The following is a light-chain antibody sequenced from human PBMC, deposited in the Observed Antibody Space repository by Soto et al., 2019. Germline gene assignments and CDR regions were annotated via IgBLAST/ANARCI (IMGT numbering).Light chain of an antibody. CDR2: AAS. V-gene: IGKV1-39*01. CDR1: QTISSP. CDR3: EQSYSTLYT. J-gene: IGKJ2*01. Sequence: DIQMTQSPSSRSASVGDRVTITCRASQTISSPLNRYQQKPGKEPKLLIYAASSLESGVTSRFRGGGSGTDFTLTISSLQPEDLATHSSEQSYSTLYTFVRGTKV.